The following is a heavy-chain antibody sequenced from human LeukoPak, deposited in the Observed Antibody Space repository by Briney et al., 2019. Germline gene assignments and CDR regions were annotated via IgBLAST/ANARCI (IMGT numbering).Heavy chain of an antibody. CDR3: ARAPVFGYSYGYTGRYYFDY. Sequence: PSETLSLTCTVSGGSISSGGNYWSWIRQHPGKGLEWIGYIYYSGSTYYNPSLKSRVTISVDTSKNQFSLKLSSVTAADTAVYYCARAPVFGYSYGYTGRYYFDYWGQGTLVTVSS. CDR1: GGSISSGGNY. V-gene: IGHV4-31*03. D-gene: IGHD5-18*01. J-gene: IGHJ4*02. CDR2: IYYSGST.